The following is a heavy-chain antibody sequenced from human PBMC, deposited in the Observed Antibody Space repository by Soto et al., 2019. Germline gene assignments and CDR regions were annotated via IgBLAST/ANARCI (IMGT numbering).Heavy chain of an antibody. V-gene: IGHV4-59*08. Sequence: SDTLSLSCTVSGGSISSYYWSWIRQPPGKGLEWIGYIYYSGSTNYNPSLKSRVTISVDTSKNQFSLKLSSVTAADTAVYYCARPPYCSGGSCLNYYYMDVWGKGTTVTVSS. CDR1: GGSISSYY. CDR3: ARPPYCSGGSCLNYYYMDV. D-gene: IGHD2-15*01. CDR2: IYYSGST. J-gene: IGHJ6*03.